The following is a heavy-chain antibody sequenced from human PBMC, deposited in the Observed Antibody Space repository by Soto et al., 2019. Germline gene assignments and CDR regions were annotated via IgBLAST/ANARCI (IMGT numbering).Heavy chain of an antibody. CDR2: IYRDGGK. CDR3: AKEDYFGSNMYGMDV. J-gene: IGHJ6*02. Sequence: GGSLRLSCAASGFTVSTKDMSWVRQAPGKGLEWVSVIYRDGGKDYADSVRGRFTISRDTSKNTVYLQMNNLRAEDTALYYCAKEDYFGSNMYGMDVWGQGTTVTVSS. CDR1: GFTVSTKD. V-gene: IGHV3-53*01. D-gene: IGHD3-10*01.